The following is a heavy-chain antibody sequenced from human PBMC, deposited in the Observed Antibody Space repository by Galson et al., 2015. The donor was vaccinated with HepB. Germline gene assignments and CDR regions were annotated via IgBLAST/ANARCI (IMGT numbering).Heavy chain of an antibody. CDR2: ISYDGTEK. Sequence: SLRLSCAASGFTFSTYVMHWVRQAPGKGLEWVAVISYDGTEKYYAGSVKGRFTISRDNSKNTVYVQMNSLKPEDTAMYYCAGQYCSGGSCSGGFDYWGQGTLVTVSA. CDR1: GFTFSTYV. J-gene: IGHJ4*02. CDR3: AGQYCSGGSCSGGFDY. D-gene: IGHD2-15*01. V-gene: IGHV3-30-3*01.